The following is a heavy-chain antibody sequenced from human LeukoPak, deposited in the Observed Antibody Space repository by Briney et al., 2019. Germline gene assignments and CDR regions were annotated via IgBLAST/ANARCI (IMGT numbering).Heavy chain of an antibody. Sequence: ASVKVSCKASGYTFTSYDINWVRQATGQGLEWMGWMNPNSGNTGYAQKFQGRVTMTRNTSISTAYMELSSLRSEDTAVYYCARDRYCGGDCYYWHFDLWGRGTLVTVSS. CDR3: ARDRYCGGDCYYWHFDL. J-gene: IGHJ2*01. CDR1: GYTFTSYD. D-gene: IGHD2-21*02. V-gene: IGHV1-8*01. CDR2: MNPNSGNT.